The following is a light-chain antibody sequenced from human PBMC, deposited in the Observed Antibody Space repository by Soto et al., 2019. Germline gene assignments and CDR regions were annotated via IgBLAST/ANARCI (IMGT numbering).Light chain of an antibody. CDR3: QQSYSTPYT. CDR2: AAS. Sequence: DIQMTQSPSSLSASVGDRVTITCRASQSISSYLNWYQQKPGRAPGLLIFAASSLQSGVPSRFSCSGSGTDFTLTISSLQPEDFATYYCQQSYSTPYTFGQGTKREIK. J-gene: IGKJ2*01. CDR1: QSISSY. V-gene: IGKV1-39*01.